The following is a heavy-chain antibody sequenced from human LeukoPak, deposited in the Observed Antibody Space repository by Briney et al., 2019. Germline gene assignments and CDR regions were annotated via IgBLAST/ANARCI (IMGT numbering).Heavy chain of an antibody. V-gene: IGHV4-34*01. D-gene: IGHD3-10*01. CDR1: GGSFSGYY. CDR3: ARGRVSMVLGVIILNWFDP. Sequence: SETLSLTCAVYGGSFSGYYWSWIRQPPGKGLEWIGEINHSGSTNYNPSLKSRVTISVDTSKNQFSLKLSSVTAADTAVYYCARGRVSMVLGVIILNWFDPWGQGTLVTVSS. CDR2: INHSGST. J-gene: IGHJ5*02.